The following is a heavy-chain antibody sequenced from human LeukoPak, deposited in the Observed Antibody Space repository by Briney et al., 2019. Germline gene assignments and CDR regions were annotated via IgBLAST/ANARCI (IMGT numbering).Heavy chain of an antibody. V-gene: IGHV4-59*12. CDR3: ARGRFGVPPDY. Sequence: SETLSLTCTVSGGSISTYYWSWIRQPPGKGLEWIGCIYNSGSTNYSPSLKSRVTISVDTSKNQFSLRLSSVTAADTAVYYCARGRFGVPPDYWGQGTLVTVSS. CDR1: GGSISTYY. D-gene: IGHD3-16*01. J-gene: IGHJ4*02. CDR2: IYNSGST.